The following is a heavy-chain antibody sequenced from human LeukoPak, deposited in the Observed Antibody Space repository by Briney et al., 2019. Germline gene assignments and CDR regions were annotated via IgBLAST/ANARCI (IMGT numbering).Heavy chain of an antibody. D-gene: IGHD6-19*01. CDR1: GYNFANYW. J-gene: IGHJ4*02. CDR2: IYPGDSDT. CDR3: ARITTSGWYADY. V-gene: IGHV5-51*01. Sequence: GDSLKISCKGSGYNFANYWIGWVRQMPGKGREWMGIIYPGDSDTRYSPSFQGQVTISADRSISTAYLQWSSLKASDSAIYYCARITTSGWYADYWGQGTLVTVS.